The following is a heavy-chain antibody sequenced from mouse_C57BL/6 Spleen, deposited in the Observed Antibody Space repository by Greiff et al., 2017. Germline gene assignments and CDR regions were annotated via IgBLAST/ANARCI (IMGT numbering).Heavy chain of an antibody. D-gene: IGHD4-1*01. CDR1: GFTFSDYG. Sequence: EVKLVESGGGLVKPGGSLTLSCAASGFTFSDYGMHWVRQAPEKGLEWVAYISSGSSTIYYADTVKGRFTISRDNAKNTLYLQMTSLRSEDTAMYYCARKEFFPTGMGAMDYWGQGTSVTVSS. CDR2: ISSGSSTI. V-gene: IGHV5-17*01. CDR3: ARKEFFPTGMGAMDY. J-gene: IGHJ4*01.